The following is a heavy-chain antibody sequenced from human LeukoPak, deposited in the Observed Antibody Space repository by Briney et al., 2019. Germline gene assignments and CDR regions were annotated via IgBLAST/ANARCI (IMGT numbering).Heavy chain of an antibody. J-gene: IGHJ4*02. CDR3: ARGYYDSSGYYFDY. D-gene: IGHD3-22*01. V-gene: IGHV4-59*01. Sequence: SETLSLTCTVSGGSISSYYWSWIRQPPGKGLEWIGYIYYSGSTNYNPSLKSRVTISVDTSKDQFSLKLSSVTAADTAVYYCARGYYDSSGYYFDYWGQGTLVTVSS. CDR2: IYYSGST. CDR1: GGSISSYY.